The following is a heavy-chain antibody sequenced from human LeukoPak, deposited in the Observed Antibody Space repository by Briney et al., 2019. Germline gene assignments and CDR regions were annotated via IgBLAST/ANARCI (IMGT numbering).Heavy chain of an antibody. D-gene: IGHD5-24*01. J-gene: IGHJ3*02. V-gene: IGHV3-53*01. CDR1: GFTFTTYW. Sequence: GGSLRLSCAASGFTFTTYWMTWVRQAPGKGLEWVSVIYSGGSTYYADSVKGRFTISRDNSKNTLYLQMNSLRAEETAVYYWARVLDGLDAFDIWGQGTMVTVSS. CDR3: ARVLDGLDAFDI. CDR2: IYSGGST.